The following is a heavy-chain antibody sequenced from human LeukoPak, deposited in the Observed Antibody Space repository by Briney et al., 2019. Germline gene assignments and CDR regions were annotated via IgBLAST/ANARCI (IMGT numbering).Heavy chain of an antibody. Sequence: PGGSLRLSCAASGFTFSSYSMNWVRQAPGKGLEWVSSISSSSSYIYYADSVKGRFTISRDNAKNSLYLQMNSLRAEDTAVYYCARPLGYCSGGSCWTDAFDIWGQGTMVTVSS. J-gene: IGHJ3*02. CDR3: ARPLGYCSGGSCWTDAFDI. CDR1: GFTFSSYS. V-gene: IGHV3-21*01. CDR2: ISSSSSYI. D-gene: IGHD2-15*01.